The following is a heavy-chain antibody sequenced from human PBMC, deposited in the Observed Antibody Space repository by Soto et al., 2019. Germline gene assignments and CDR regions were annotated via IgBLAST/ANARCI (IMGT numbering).Heavy chain of an antibody. CDR3: ARAKPFNSGGDCPYFNS. CDR2: IIYSRNT. V-gene: IGHV4-59*01. D-gene: IGHD2-21*02. Sequence: QVQLQESGPGLVKPSETLSLTCTVSGGSISSYYWSWIRQPPGKGLEWLGYIIYSRNTNYNPSLKSRVTMSADASTSEFSLKLTSVTAAAPAVYYCARAKPFNSGGDCPYFNSWGQGALVTVS. J-gene: IGHJ4*02. CDR1: GGSISSYY.